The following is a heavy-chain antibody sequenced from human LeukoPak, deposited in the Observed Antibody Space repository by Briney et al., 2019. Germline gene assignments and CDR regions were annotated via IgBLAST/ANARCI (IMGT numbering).Heavy chain of an antibody. CDR1: GFTFSSYD. Sequence: GGSLRLSCAASGFTFSSYDIHWVRQTPGKGLERVAVISYDGTNKYYADSVKGRFTISRDNSKNTLYLQMNSLRAEDTAVYYCAKGGQLLVIRSSDYWGQGTLVTVSS. CDR2: ISYDGTNK. CDR3: AKGGQLLVIRSSDY. V-gene: IGHV3-30*18. J-gene: IGHJ4*02. D-gene: IGHD6-13*01.